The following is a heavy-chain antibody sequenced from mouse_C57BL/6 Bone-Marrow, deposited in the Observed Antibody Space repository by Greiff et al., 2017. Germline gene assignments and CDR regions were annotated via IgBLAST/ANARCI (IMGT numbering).Heavy chain of an antibody. V-gene: IGHV3-8*01. CDR3: ARYDYGSSYFDY. Sequence: EVQGVESGPGLAKPSQTLSLTCSVTGYSITSDYRNWIRKFPGNKLEYMGYISYSGSTYYNPSLKSRISITRDTSKNQYYLQLNSVTTEDTATYYCARYDYGSSYFDYWGQGTTLTVSS. D-gene: IGHD1-1*01. CDR2: ISYSGST. CDR1: GYSITSDY. J-gene: IGHJ2*01.